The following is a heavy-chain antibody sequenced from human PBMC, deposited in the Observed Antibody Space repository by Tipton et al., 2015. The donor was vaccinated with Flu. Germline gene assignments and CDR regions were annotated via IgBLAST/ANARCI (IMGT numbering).Heavy chain of an antibody. CDR1: GFTFPTYE. Sequence: VQSGGSLRLSCAASGFTFPTYEMNWVRQSPGKGLEWVSYISASGYTFYYADSVKGRFSVFRDNGNNLVFLDASSLRAEDTGRYFCARGLRGDVGFVDALDVWGRGTMVTVSS. CDR2: ISASGYTF. J-gene: IGHJ3*01. V-gene: IGHV3-48*03. CDR3: ARGLRGDVGFVDALDV. D-gene: IGHD3-10*01.